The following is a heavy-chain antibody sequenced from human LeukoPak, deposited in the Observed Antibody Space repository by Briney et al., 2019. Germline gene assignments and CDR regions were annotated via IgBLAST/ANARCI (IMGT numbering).Heavy chain of an antibody. CDR2: ISGSGGST. J-gene: IGHJ4*02. CDR1: GFTFSSYA. CDR3: AKGGVSSGSYYFDY. D-gene: IGHD3-22*01. V-gene: IGHV3-23*01. Sequence: PGGSLRLSCAASGFTFSSYAMSGVRQAPGKGLEWDSAISGSGGSTYYADSVKGRFTISRDNSKNTLYLQMNSLRAEDTAVYYCAKGGVSSGSYYFDYWGQGTLVTVSS.